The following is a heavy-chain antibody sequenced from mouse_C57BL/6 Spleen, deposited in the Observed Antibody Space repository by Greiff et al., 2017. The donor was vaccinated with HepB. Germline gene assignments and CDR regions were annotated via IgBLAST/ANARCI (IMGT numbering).Heavy chain of an antibody. D-gene: IGHD1-1*01. J-gene: IGHJ2*01. V-gene: IGHV5-9-1*02. CDR2: ISSGGDYI. CDR1: GFTFSSYA. CDR3: TRTSGSSSFDY. Sequence: EVHLVESGEGLVKPGGSLKLSCAASGFTFSSYAMSWVRQTPEKRLEWVAYISSGGDYIYYADTVKGRFTISRDNARNTLYLQMSSLKSEDTAMYYCTRTSGSSSFDYWGQGTTLTVSS.